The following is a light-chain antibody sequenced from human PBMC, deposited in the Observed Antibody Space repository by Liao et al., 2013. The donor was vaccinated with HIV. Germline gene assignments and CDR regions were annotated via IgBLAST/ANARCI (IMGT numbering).Light chain of an antibody. Sequence: SYELTQPPSVSVSPGQTASITCSGDKLGDKYACWYQQKPGQSPVLVIYQDSKRPSGIPERFSGSNSGNTATLTISATQAMDEAAYYCQAWGNNSVAFGGGTKLTVL. CDR2: QDS. CDR1: KLGDKY. V-gene: IGLV3-1*01. J-gene: IGLJ2*01. CDR3: QAWGNNSVA.